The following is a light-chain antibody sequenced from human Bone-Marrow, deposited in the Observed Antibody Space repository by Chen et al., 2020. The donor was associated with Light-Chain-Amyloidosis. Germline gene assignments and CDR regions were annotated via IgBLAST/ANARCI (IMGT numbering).Light chain of an antibody. J-gene: IGLJ1*01. V-gene: IGLV1-47*01. CDR1: SSNIGINY. CDR2: RNN. Sequence: QSVLTQPPSASGTPGQRVTISCSGASSNIGINYVYWYQHFPGAAPNRLIHRNNQRPSWVPDRVCASKSGTAAVLAISGLRSEEAADDYWAAGYGSLSGYGVRPAAKVIVL. CDR3: AAGYGSLSGYG.